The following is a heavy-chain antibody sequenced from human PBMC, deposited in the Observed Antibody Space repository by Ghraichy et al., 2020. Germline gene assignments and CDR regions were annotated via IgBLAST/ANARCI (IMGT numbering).Heavy chain of an antibody. Sequence: SLRLSCAASGFTFSSYGMHWVHQAPGKGLEWVAVVYYDGSNKYYADSVKGRFTISRDNSKNTLYLQMNSLRAEDTAVYYCAKDLNYDVLTGYLEGPFDSWGQGTLVTVSS. D-gene: IGHD3-9*01. CDR1: GFTFSSYG. J-gene: IGHJ4*02. V-gene: IGHV3-33*06. CDR2: VYYDGSNK. CDR3: AKDLNYDVLTGYLEGPFDS.